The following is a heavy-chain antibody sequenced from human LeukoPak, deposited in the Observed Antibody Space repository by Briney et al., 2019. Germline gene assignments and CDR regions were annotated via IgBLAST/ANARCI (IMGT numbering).Heavy chain of an antibody. CDR2: ISYDGSNK. CDR3: AKDLSTISYYYYGMDV. V-gene: IGHV3-30-3*01. CDR1: GFTFSSYA. Sequence: GGSLRLSCAASGFTFSSYAMHWVRQAPGKGLEWVAVISYDGSNKYYADSVKGRFTISRDNSKNTLYLQMNSLRAEDTALYYCAKDLSTISYYYYGMDVWGQGTTVTVSS. J-gene: IGHJ6*02. D-gene: IGHD3-9*01.